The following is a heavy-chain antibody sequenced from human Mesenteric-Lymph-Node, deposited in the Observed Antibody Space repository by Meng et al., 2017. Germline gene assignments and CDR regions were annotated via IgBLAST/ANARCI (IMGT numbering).Heavy chain of an antibody. D-gene: IGHD6-19*01. CDR3: AKDSISYSSYYFDY. V-gene: IGHV3-23*04. Sequence: EVELVEFRGGLIRPGGSLRLSCAASGFSVSRYGMNWVRQAPGKGLEWVSALSAGGITTYYADSVKGRFTISRDNFKNTLYLQMNSLRAEDTAIYYCAKDSISYSSYYFDYWGQGTLVTVSS. CDR2: LSAGGITT. CDR1: GFSVSRYG. J-gene: IGHJ4*02.